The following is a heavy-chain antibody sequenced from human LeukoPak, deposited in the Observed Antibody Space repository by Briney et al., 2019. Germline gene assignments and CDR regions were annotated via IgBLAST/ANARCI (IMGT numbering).Heavy chain of an antibody. D-gene: IGHD3-16*01. CDR1: GDSVSSNSVT. Sequence: SQTLSLTCTISGDSVSSNSVTWNWLRQSPSRGLEWLGRTFYRSKWNADYAPSVQSRITINPDSSRNQFSLQLHSVTPDDTAVYFCGRWDRLATPAVDYWGQGTLVTVSS. CDR3: GRWDRLATPAVDY. V-gene: IGHV6-1*01. J-gene: IGHJ4*02. CDR2: TFYRSKWNA.